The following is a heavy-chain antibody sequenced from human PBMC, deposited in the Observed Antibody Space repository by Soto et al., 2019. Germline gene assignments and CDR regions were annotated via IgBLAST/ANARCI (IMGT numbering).Heavy chain of an antibody. CDR2: IYYSGST. Sequence: SETLSLTCTVSGGSISSYYWGWIRQPPGKGLEWIGSIYYSGSTYYNPSLKSRVTISVDTSKNQFSLKLSSVTAADTAVYYCATVWFAESQHRGQGTLVTVSS. V-gene: IGHV4-39*01. CDR1: GGSISSYY. J-gene: IGHJ1*01. CDR3: ATVWFAESQH. D-gene: IGHD3-10*01.